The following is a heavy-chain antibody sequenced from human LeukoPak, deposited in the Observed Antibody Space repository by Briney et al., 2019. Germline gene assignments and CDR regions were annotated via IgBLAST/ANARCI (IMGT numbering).Heavy chain of an antibody. D-gene: IGHD3-10*01. CDR3: ARHSGSGSLSRPFDP. CDR2: IYYTGST. CDR1: GASVTSGGFY. J-gene: IGHJ5*02. Sequence: PSQTLSLTRSVSGASVTSGGFYWGWLRQSPGKGLEWIATIYYTGSTYYDPSLKSRVTISIDTSKNQFSLNVRSVSAADTAVYYCARHSGSGSLSRPFDPWGQGTLVTVTS. V-gene: IGHV4-39*01.